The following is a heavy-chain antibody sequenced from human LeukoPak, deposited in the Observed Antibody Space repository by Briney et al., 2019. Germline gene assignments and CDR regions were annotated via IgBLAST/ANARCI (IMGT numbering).Heavy chain of an antibody. D-gene: IGHD3-3*01. Sequence: SETLCLACAVYGESFSGYYWSWIRQPPGRGLEWIGEINHSGSTNYNPSLKSRVTISVDTSKNQFSLKLSSVTAADTAVYYCASRKDFWSGRYYYYYMDVWGKGTTVTVSS. CDR3: ASRKDFWSGRYYYYYMDV. CDR2: INHSGST. CDR1: GESFSGYY. V-gene: IGHV4-34*01. J-gene: IGHJ6*03.